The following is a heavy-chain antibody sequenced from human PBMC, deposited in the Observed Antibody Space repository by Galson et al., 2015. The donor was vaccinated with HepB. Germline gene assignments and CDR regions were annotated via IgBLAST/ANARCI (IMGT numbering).Heavy chain of an antibody. CDR3: AIRGYSYGYYFDY. CDR1: GYPFTSYD. D-gene: IGHD5-18*01. V-gene: IGHV1-8*01. J-gene: IGHJ4*02. Sequence: VKVSCKASGYPFTSYDINWVRQATGQGLEWMGWMNPNSGNTGYAQKFQGRVTMTRNTSISTAYMELSSLRSEDTAVYYCAIRGYSYGYYFDYWGQGTLVTVSS. CDR2: MNPNSGNT.